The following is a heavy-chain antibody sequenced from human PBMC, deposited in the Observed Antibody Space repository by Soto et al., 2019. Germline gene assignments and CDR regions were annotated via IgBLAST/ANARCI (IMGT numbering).Heavy chain of an antibody. Sequence: QLQLQESGPGLVKPSETLSLTCTVSGGSISSSSYYWGWIRQPPGKGLEWIGSIYYSGSTYYNPSLKSRVTISVDTSKNQFSLKLSAVTAADTAVYYCARHQPMGYYRYFDYWGQGTLVTVSS. CDR2: IYYSGST. D-gene: IGHD1-26*01. CDR3: ARHQPMGYYRYFDY. CDR1: GGSISSSSYY. J-gene: IGHJ4*02. V-gene: IGHV4-39*01.